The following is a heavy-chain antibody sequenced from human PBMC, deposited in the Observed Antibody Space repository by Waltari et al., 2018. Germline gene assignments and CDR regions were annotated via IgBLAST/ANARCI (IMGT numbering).Heavy chain of an antibody. CDR3: ARSGELRPLYYYYGMDV. J-gene: IGHJ6*02. Sequence: QVQLVQSGAEVKKPGASVKVSCKASGYHFTSYAMHWVRQAPGQRLEWMGWINAGNGNTKYSQKFQGRVTITRDTSASTAYMELSSLRSEDTAVYYCARSGELRPLYYYYGMDVWGQGTTVTVSS. CDR2: INAGNGNT. D-gene: IGHD1-26*01. V-gene: IGHV1-3*01. CDR1: GYHFTSYA.